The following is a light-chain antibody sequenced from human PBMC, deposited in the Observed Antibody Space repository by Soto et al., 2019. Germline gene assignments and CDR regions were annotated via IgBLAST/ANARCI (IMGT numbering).Light chain of an antibody. CDR2: KAS. V-gene: IGKV1-5*03. J-gene: IGKJ2*01. Sequence: DLQMTQSPSTLSASVGDRVTITCRASQSISSWLAWYQQKPGIAPKLLIYKASSLEIGVPSRFSGSGTGTAFTLTISSLQHDDFATYFCQQYNSYRYTFGQGTKLEIK. CDR3: QQYNSYRYT. CDR1: QSISSW.